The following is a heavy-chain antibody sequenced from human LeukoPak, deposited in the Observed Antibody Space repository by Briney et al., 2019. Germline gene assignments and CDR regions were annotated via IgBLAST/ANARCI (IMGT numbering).Heavy chain of an antibody. V-gene: IGHV3-48*03. Sequence: GGSLRLSCAASGFTFSSYGMKWVRQAPGKGLEWVAYISSSGTAIYYADSVKGRFTLSRDNSRNSLYLQMNSLRAEDTAVYYCATGEGASYYDSRGYYSDIWGQGTMVTVSS. CDR1: GFTFSSYG. CDR2: ISSSGTAI. D-gene: IGHD3-22*01. CDR3: ATGEGASYYDSRGYYSDI. J-gene: IGHJ3*02.